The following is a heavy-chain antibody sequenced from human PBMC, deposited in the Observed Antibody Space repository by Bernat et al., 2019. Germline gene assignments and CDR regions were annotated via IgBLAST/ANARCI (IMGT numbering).Heavy chain of an antibody. CDR2: ISSTGGST. J-gene: IGHJ4*02. D-gene: IGHD3-22*01. CDR3: ARGGVISTHTIDY. CDR1: GFTFSNYA. Sequence: EVQLVESRGGLVQPGGSLRLSCAASGFTFSNYAMHWVRQAPGKGLEYVSAISSTGGSTYYVNSVKGRFTISRDNSKNTLYLQMGSLRAEDMAVYYCARGGVISTHTIDYWGQGTLVIVSS. V-gene: IGHV3-64*01.